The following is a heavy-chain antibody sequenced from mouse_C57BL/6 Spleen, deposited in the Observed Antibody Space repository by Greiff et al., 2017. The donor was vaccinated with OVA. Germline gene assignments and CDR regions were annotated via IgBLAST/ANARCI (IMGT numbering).Heavy chain of an antibody. D-gene: IGHD1-1*01. J-gene: IGHJ2*01. Sequence: QVQLQQSGPELVKPGASVTISCKASGYAFSSSWMNWVKQRPGKGLEWIGRIYPGDGDTNYNGKFKGKATLTADKSSSTAYMQLSSLTSEDYAVYFCARYAYYGSSYFDDWGQGTTLTVSA. CDR2: IYPGDGDT. CDR3: ARYAYYGSSYFDD. CDR1: GYAFSSSW. V-gene: IGHV1-82*01.